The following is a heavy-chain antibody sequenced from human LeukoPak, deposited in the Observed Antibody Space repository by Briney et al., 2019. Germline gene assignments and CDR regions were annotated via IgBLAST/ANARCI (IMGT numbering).Heavy chain of an antibody. V-gene: IGHV3-30*18. CDR3: AKDLLRAFDY. CDR2: ISYDGSNK. CDR1: GFTFSSYG. J-gene: IGHJ4*02. D-gene: IGHD4-17*01. Sequence: GGSLRLSCAASGFTFSSYGMHWVRQAPGKGLEWVAVISYDGSNKYYADSVKGRFTISRDNSKNTLYLQMNSLRAEDTAVYYCAKDLLRAFDYWRQATLVTVPS.